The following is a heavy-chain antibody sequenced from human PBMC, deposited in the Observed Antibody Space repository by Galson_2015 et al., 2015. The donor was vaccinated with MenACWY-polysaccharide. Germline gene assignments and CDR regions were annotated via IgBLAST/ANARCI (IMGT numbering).Heavy chain of an antibody. D-gene: IGHD1-26*01. CDR2: IKYDGSVK. CDR1: GFMFSNSW. J-gene: IGHJ4*02. CDR3: ARDPEWGANDS. Sequence: CAASGFMFSNSWMAWVRQAPGKGLEWVGNIKYDGSVKYYVDSVKGRFTISRDNAENSVYLQMNSLRAEDTAVYYCARDPEWGANDSWGQGALVTVSS. V-gene: IGHV3-7*01.